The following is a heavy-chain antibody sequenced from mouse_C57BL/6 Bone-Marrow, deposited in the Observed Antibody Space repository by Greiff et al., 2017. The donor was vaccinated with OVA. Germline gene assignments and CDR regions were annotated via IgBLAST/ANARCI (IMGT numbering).Heavy chain of an antibody. V-gene: IGHV1-77*01. Sequence: VQLQQSGAELVKPGASVKISCKASGYTFTDYYINWVKQRPGQGLEWIGKIGPGSGSTYYNEKFKGKATLTADKSSSTAYMQLSSLTSEDSAVYFCARSTIYYYGSSYYFDYWGQGTTLTVSS. CDR3: ARSTIYYYGSSYYFDY. D-gene: IGHD1-1*01. J-gene: IGHJ2*01. CDR2: IGPGSGST. CDR1: GYTFTDYY.